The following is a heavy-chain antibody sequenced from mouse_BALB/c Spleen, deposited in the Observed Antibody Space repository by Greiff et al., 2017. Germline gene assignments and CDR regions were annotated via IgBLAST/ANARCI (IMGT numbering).Heavy chain of an antibody. D-gene: IGHD2-3*01. CDR2: ISSGGST. J-gene: IGHJ3*01. Sequence: EVQLQESGGDLVKPGGSLKLSCAASGFTFSSYGMSWVRQTPDKRLEWVATISSGGSTYYPDSVKGRFTISRDNARNILYLQMSSLRSEDTAMYYCARGRYDEAYWGQGTLVTVSA. CDR3: ARGRYDEAY. CDR1: GFTFSSYG. V-gene: IGHV5-6-5*01.